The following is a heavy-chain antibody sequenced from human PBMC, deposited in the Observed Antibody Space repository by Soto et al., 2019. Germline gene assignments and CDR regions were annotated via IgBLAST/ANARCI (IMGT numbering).Heavy chain of an antibody. J-gene: IGHJ4*02. CDR2: INPNSGGT. CDR3: ARDVRRYSYGYLGY. Sequence: ASVKVYCKASGYTFTGYYMHWVRQAHGQGLEWMGWINPNSGGTNYAQKFQGRVTMTRDTSISTAYMELSRLRSDDTAVYYCARDVRRYSYGYLGYWGQGTLVTVSS. D-gene: IGHD5-18*01. CDR1: GYTFTGYY. V-gene: IGHV1-2*02.